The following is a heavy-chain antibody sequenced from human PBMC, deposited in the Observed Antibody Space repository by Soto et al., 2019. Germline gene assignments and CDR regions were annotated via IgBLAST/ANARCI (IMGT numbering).Heavy chain of an antibody. CDR2: VTGDGSTT. J-gene: IGHJ6*02. Sequence: EVQLVESGGGSVQPGGSLRHSCAASGFTFRSYFMAWVRQAPGKGLVLVSQVTGDGSTTNYADSVRGRFTISRDNAKNTLYLQMNSLRDEDTAIYYCARENWYSMDVWGQGTTVTVSS. CDR3: ARENWYSMDV. CDR1: GFTFRSYF. D-gene: IGHD1-20*01. V-gene: IGHV3-74*01.